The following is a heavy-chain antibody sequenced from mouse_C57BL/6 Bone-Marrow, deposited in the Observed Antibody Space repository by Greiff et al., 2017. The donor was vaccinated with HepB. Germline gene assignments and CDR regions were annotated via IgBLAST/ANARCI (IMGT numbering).Heavy chain of an antibody. CDR3: ARNYYGRDYFDY. V-gene: IGHV5-17*01. J-gene: IGHJ2*01. D-gene: IGHD1-1*01. Sequence: EVKLMESGGGLVKPGGSLKLSCAASGFTFSDYGMHWVRQAPEKGLEWVAYIRSGSSTIYYADTVKGRFTISRDNAKNTLFLQMTSLRSEDTAMYYCARNYYGRDYFDYWGRGTTLTVSS. CDR2: IRSGSSTI. CDR1: GFTFSDYG.